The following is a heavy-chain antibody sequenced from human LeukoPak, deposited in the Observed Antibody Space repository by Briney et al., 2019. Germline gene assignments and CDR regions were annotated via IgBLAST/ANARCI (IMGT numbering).Heavy chain of an antibody. D-gene: IGHD4-17*01. V-gene: IGHV3-30-3*01. CDR1: GFTFSSYA. CDR2: ISYDGSNK. CDR3: AREPTGYGAVD. J-gene: IGHJ4*02. Sequence: GGSLRLSCAASGFTFSSYAMHWVRQAPGKGLEWVAVISYDGSNKYYADSVKGRFTISRDNSKNTLYLQMNSLRAEDTAVYYCAREPTGYGAVDWGQGTLATVSS.